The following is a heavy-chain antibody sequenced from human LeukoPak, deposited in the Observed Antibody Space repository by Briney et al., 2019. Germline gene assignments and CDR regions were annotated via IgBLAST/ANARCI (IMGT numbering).Heavy chain of an antibody. CDR3: ARDRLRWYFDY. Sequence: GGSLRLSCAASGFSVSNSDMSWVRQGPGKGLEWVSVSYSGGTIAYADSVKDRFTISRDNSKNTVYLQMNSLSAEDTAVYYCARDRLRWYFDYWGQGTLVTVSS. D-gene: IGHD4-23*01. CDR1: GFSVSNSD. V-gene: IGHV3-66*01. J-gene: IGHJ4*02. CDR2: SYSGGTI.